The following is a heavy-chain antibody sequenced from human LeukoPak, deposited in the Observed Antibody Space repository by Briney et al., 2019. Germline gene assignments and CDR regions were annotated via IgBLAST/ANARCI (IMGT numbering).Heavy chain of an antibody. V-gene: IGHV4-31*03. J-gene: IGHJ3*02. Sequence: SQTLSLTCTVSGVSISSGGYYWSWIRQHPGKGLEWIGYIYYSGSTYYNPSLKSRVTISVDTSKNQFSLKLSSVTAADTAVYYCAREPLYPARVGAFDIWGQGTMVTVSS. D-gene: IGHD2-8*01. CDR2: IYYSGST. CDR3: AREPLYPARVGAFDI. CDR1: GVSISSGGYY.